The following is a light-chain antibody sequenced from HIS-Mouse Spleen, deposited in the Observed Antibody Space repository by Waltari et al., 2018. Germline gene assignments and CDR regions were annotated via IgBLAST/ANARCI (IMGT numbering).Light chain of an antibody. CDR2: DVS. CDR1: SSDVGGYNY. J-gene: IGLJ1*01. CDR3: CSYAGSYTYV. V-gene: IGLV2-11*01. Sequence: QSALTQPRSVSGSPGQSVTISCTGTSSDVGGYNYVSWYQQHPGKAPNLMIYDVSQRPSGVPDRFSGSKSGNTASLTISGLQAEDEADYYCCSYAGSYTYVFGTGTKVTVL.